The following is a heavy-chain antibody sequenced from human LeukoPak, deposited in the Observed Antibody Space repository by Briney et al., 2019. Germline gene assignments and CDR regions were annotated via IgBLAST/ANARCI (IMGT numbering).Heavy chain of an antibody. Sequence: GGSLRLSCAASGFTFCSYALHCVCQAPGKGLEWVAVISYDGGNKYYAESVKGRFTISRDNSKNTLYQQMNSLRAEDTAVYYCALVPRQNGCFHRSYYWGQGALVTVAS. V-gene: IGHV3-30*03. CDR3: ALVPRQNGCFHRSYY. J-gene: IGHJ4*02. D-gene: IGHD2-15*01. CDR2: ISYDGGNK. CDR1: GFTFCSYA.